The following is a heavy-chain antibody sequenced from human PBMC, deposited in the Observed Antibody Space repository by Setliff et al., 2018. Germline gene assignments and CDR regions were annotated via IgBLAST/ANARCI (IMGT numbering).Heavy chain of an antibody. D-gene: IGHD3-9*01. V-gene: IGHV3-30*18. CDR2: ISYDGSNK. CDR1: GFTFSSYG. Sequence: GGSLRLSCAASGFTFSSYGMHWVRQAPGKGLEWVAVISYDGSNKYYADSVKGRFTISRDNSKNTLYLQMNSLRAEDTAVYYCAKEFHYDIWTGWDAFDIWGQGTMVTVSS. J-gene: IGHJ3*02. CDR3: AKEFHYDIWTGWDAFDI.